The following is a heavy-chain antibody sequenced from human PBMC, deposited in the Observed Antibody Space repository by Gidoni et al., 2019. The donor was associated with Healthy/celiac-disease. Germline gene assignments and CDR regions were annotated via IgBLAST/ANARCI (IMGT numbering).Heavy chain of an antibody. D-gene: IGHD3-9*01. CDR1: GGSFSGYY. CDR3: ARAPANYDILTGYLPLLWYFDL. Sequence: QVQLQQWGAGLLKPSETLSLTCAVYGGSFSGYYWSWIRQPPGKGLEWIGEINHSGTTNYNPSLKSRVTISVDTSKNQFSLKLSSVTAADTAVYYCARAPANYDILTGYLPLLWYFDLWGRGTLVTVSS. V-gene: IGHV4-34*01. J-gene: IGHJ2*01. CDR2: INHSGTT.